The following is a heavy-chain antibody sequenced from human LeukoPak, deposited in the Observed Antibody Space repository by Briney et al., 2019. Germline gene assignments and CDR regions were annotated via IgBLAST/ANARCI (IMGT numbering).Heavy chain of an antibody. V-gene: IGHV1-24*01. CDR2: FDPEDGET. CDR1: GYTLTELS. CDR3: ARVGGYCSGESCFDY. D-gene: IGHD2-15*01. Sequence: ASVKVSCKVSGYTLTELSMHWVRQAPGKGLEWMGGFDPEDGETIYAQKFQGRVTMTTDTSTSTAYMELRSLRSDDTAVYFCARVGGYCSGESCFDYWGQGTLVTVSS. J-gene: IGHJ4*02.